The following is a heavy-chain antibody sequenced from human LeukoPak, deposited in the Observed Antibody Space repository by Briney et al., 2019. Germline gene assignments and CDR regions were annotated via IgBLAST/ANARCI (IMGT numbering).Heavy chain of an antibody. Sequence: GGSLRLSCAASGFTFSDYYMTWISQAPGKGLECVSYISSSSDYTNYPDSVKGRFTISRDNAKNSLYLQMNSLRAEDTAVYYCSRVTVGTTNRFDYWGQGTLVTVSS. J-gene: IGHJ4*02. CDR1: GFTFSDYY. V-gene: IGHV3-11*05. CDR2: ISSSSDYT. CDR3: SRVTVGTTNRFDY. D-gene: IGHD1-26*01.